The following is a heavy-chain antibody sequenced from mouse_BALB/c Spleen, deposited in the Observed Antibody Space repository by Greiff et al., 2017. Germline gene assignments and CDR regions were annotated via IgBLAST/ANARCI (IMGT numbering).Heavy chain of an antibody. J-gene: IGHJ4*01. V-gene: IGHV1S29*02. CDR1: GYTFTDYN. Sequence: EVKLMESGPELVKPGASVKISCKASGYTFTDYNMHWVKQSHGKSLEWIGYIYPYNGGTGYNQKFKSKATLTVDNSSSTAYMELRSLTSEDSAVYYCAREIYDYDDYYAMDYWGQGTSVTVSS. CDR3: AREIYDYDDYYAMDY. D-gene: IGHD2-4*01. CDR2: IYPYNGGT.